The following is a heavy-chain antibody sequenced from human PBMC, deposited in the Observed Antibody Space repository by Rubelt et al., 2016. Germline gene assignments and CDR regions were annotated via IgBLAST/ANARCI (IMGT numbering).Heavy chain of an antibody. J-gene: IGHJ4*02. Sequence: QVQLQQWGAGLLKPSETLSLTCAVYGGSFSGYYWSWIRQPPGKGLEWIGEINHSGSTNYNPSLKGGVTISVEPSKNHYSRRRSSVTAADTAVYYCARGRWGYSGSWRFDYWGQGTLVTVSS. D-gene: IGHD1-26*01. CDR1: GGSFSGYY. CDR2: INHSGST. CDR3: ARGRWGYSGSWRFDY. V-gene: IGHV4-34*01.